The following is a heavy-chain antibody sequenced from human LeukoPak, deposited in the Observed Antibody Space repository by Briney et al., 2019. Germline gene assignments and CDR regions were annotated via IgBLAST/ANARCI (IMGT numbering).Heavy chain of an antibody. J-gene: IGHJ3*02. Sequence: SVKVSCKAPGGTFSSYAISWVRQAPGQGLEWMGGIIPIFGTANYAQKFQGRVTITADESTSTAYMELSSLRSEDTAVYYCARALGYCSSTSCYHSDAFDIWGQGTMVTVSS. CDR3: ARALGYCSSTSCYHSDAFDI. CDR1: GGTFSSYA. CDR2: IIPIFGTA. D-gene: IGHD2-2*01. V-gene: IGHV1-69*13.